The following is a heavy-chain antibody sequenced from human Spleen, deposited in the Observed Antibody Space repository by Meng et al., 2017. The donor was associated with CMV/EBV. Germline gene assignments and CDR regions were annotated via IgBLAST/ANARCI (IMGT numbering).Heavy chain of an antibody. V-gene: IGHV3-33*06. Sequence: GESLKISCAASGFTFSSYGMHWVRQTPGKGLEWVAVIWHDGSDKYYGDPMKGRFTISRDNSKNTLYLQMNSLRAEDTAVYYCAKDQGTDFYYYAMDVWGPGTTVTVSS. CDR1: GFTFSSYG. CDR3: AKDQGTDFYYYAMDV. D-gene: IGHD3-10*01. CDR2: IWHDGSDK. J-gene: IGHJ6*02.